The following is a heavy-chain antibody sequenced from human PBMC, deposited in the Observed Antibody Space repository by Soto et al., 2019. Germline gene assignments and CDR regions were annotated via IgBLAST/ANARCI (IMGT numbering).Heavy chain of an antibody. CDR2: ISSTGTSM. V-gene: IGHV3-48*03. Sequence: VQLVESGGDLVQPGGSLRLSCAASGFTFSSYEMNWVRHAPGKGLEWVSYISSTGTSMDYAYSVKGRFTISRANAKNSLHLQLNILRDKDTGVYYCARETHFIDYWGQGTLVSVSA. CDR3: ARETHFIDY. CDR1: GFTFSSYE. J-gene: IGHJ4*02.